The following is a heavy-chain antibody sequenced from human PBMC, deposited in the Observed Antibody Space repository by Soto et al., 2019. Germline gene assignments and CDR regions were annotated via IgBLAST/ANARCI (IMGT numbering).Heavy chain of an antibody. Sequence: GASVKVSCKASGYTFTSYAMHWVRQAPGQRLEWMGWINAGNGNTKYSQKFQGRVTITRDTSASTAYMELSSLRSEDTAVYYCARGGRGPLQFLGQYYFDYWGQGTLVTVSS. CDR2: INAGNGNT. CDR3: ARGGRGPLQFLGQYYFDY. CDR1: GYTFTSYA. D-gene: IGHD4-4*01. J-gene: IGHJ4*02. V-gene: IGHV1-3*01.